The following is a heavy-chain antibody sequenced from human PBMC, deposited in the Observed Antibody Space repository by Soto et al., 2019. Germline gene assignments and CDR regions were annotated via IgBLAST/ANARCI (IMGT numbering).Heavy chain of an antibody. Sequence: QVRLVESGGGVVQPGRSLRLSCAASGFTFSSYGMHWVRQAPGKGLEWVAVIWYDGSNKYYADSVKGRFTISRDNSKNTLYLQMNSLRAEDTAVYYCARGGYGESSRFDPWGQGTLVTVSS. D-gene: IGHD4-17*01. V-gene: IGHV3-33*01. CDR2: IWYDGSNK. CDR1: GFTFSSYG. CDR3: ARGGYGESSRFDP. J-gene: IGHJ5*02.